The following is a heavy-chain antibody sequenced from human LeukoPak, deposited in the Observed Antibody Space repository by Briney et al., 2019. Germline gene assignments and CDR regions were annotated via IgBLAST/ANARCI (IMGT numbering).Heavy chain of an antibody. D-gene: IGHD6-13*01. Sequence: SVKVSCKASGGTFSSYAISWVRQAPGQGLEWMGRIIPILGIANYAQKFRGRVTITADKSTSTAYMELSSLRSEDTAVYYCARDNGEQQLDYWGQGTLVTVSS. J-gene: IGHJ4*02. V-gene: IGHV1-69*04. CDR2: IIPILGIA. CDR1: GGTFSSYA. CDR3: ARDNGEQQLDY.